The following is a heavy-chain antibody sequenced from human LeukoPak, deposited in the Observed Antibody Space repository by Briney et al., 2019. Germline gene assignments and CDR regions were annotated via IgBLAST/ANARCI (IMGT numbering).Heavy chain of an antibody. V-gene: IGHV3-53*01. Sequence: GGSLRLSCAASGFTVSSNYMSWVRQAPGKGLEWVSVIYSGGSTYYADSVKGRFTISRDNSKNTLYLQMNSLRAEDTAVYYCAKSLRDDYYYYGMDVWGQGTTVTVSS. J-gene: IGHJ6*02. CDR1: GFTVSSNY. CDR3: AKSLRDDYYYYGMDV. CDR2: IYSGGST.